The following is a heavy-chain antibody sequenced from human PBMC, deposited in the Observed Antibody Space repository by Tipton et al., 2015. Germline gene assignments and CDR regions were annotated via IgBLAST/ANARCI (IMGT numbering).Heavy chain of an antibody. CDR3: TGRVREGY. D-gene: IGHD4-11*01. Sequence: SLRLSRAASGFTFTNVWMNWVRQAPGKGLEWVGRIKSKTDGGTIDYAAPVKGRFTISRDDSKKTLYLQMNSLKTEDTAVYYCTGRVREGYWGQGTLVTVSS. CDR1: GFTFTNVW. V-gene: IGHV3-15*07. CDR2: IKSKTDGGTI. J-gene: IGHJ4*02.